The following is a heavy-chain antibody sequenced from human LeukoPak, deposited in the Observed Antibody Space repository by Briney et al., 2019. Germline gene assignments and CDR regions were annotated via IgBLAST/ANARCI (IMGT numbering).Heavy chain of an antibody. D-gene: IGHD6-13*01. CDR3: ARGLGIAAAGFDY. J-gene: IGHJ4*02. V-gene: IGHV4-34*01. Sequence: SETLSLTCAVYGGSFSGYYWSWIRQPPGKGLEWIGEINHSGSTNYNPSLKSRVTISVDKSKNQFSLKLSSVTAADTAVYYCARGLGIAAAGFDYWGQGTLVTVSS. CDR1: GGSFSGYY. CDR2: INHSGST.